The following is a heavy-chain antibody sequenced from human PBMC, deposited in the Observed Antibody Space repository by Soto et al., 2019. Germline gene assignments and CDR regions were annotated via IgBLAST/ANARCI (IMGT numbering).Heavy chain of an antibody. CDR1: GGSISSYY. Sequence: PSETLSLTCTVSGGSISSYYWSWIRQPAGKGLEWIGRIYTSGSTNYNPSLKGRVTMSVDTSKNQFSLKLSSVTAADTAVYYCARVGGPYYDFWSGYSYYFDYWGQGTLVTVSS. CDR3: ARVGGPYYDFWSGYSYYFDY. CDR2: IYTSGST. V-gene: IGHV4-4*07. J-gene: IGHJ4*02. D-gene: IGHD3-3*01.